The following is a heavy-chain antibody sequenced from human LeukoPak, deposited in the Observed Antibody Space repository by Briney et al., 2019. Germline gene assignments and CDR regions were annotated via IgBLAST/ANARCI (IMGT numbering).Heavy chain of an antibody. J-gene: IGHJ3*02. CDR2: IVPIFGTA. CDR1: GGTFSSYA. D-gene: IGHD3-22*01. V-gene: IGHV1-69*13. Sequence: SVKVSCKASGGTFSSYAISWVRQAPGQGLEWMGGIVPIFGTANYAQKFQGRVTITADESTSTAYMELSSLRSEDTAVYYCARDLFGYYDSSGKDAFDIWGQGTMVTVSS. CDR3: ARDLFGYYDSSGKDAFDI.